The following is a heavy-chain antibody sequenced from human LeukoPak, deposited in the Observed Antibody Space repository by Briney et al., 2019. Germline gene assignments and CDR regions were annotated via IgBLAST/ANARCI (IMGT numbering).Heavy chain of an antibody. J-gene: IGHJ4*02. Sequence: GGSLRLSCTASGFTFGDYAMSWVRQAPGMGLEWVGFIRSKAYGGTTEYAASVKGRFTISRDDSKSIAFLQMNSLKSEDTAVYYCTREHYYGSGSPDYWGQGTLVTVPS. CDR2: IRSKAYGGTT. V-gene: IGHV3-49*04. CDR1: GFTFGDYA. D-gene: IGHD3-10*01. CDR3: TREHYYGSGSPDY.